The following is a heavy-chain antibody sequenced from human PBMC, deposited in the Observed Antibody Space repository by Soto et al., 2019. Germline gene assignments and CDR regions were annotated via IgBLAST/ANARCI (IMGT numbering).Heavy chain of an antibody. V-gene: IGHV3-21*01. Sequence: GGSLRLSCSASGFTFRSFTMNWVRHAPGNGLEWVSTISSNSAYIYYTDQRRGRFTISRDNAKNSLHLQTNTLKAENTTVYYCTRAASRGTSALGWFDPWGPGTLVTVSS. CDR2: ISSNSAYI. CDR3: TRAASRGTSALGWFDP. CDR1: GFTFRSFT. D-gene: IGHD2-2*01. J-gene: IGHJ5*02.